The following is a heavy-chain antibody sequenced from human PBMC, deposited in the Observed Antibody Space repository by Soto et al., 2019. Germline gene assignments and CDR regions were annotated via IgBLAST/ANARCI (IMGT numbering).Heavy chain of an antibody. J-gene: IGHJ4*02. Sequence: SETLSLTCTVFGGSISSYYWSWIRQPPGKRLEWIGYIYYSGSTNYNPSLKSRVTISVDTSKNQFSLKLNSVTAADTAVYYCARHGHTAFDYWGQGTLVTVSS. CDR3: ARHGHTAFDY. CDR2: IYYSGST. CDR1: GGSISSYY. V-gene: IGHV4-59*08.